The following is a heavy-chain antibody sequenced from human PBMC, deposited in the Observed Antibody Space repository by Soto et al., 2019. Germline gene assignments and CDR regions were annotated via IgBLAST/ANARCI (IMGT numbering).Heavy chain of an antibody. CDR1: GGTFSSYT. D-gene: IGHD3-3*01. Sequence: QVQLVQSGAEVKKPGSSVKVSCKASGGTFSSYTIGWVRQAPGQGLEWMGRIIPILGIANYAQKFQGRVTITADKSTSTAYMELSSLRSEDTAVYYCAGTPYYDFWSGSSGYYYYMDVWGKGTTVTVSS. CDR3: AGTPYYDFWSGSSGYYYYMDV. J-gene: IGHJ6*03. CDR2: IIPILGIA. V-gene: IGHV1-69*02.